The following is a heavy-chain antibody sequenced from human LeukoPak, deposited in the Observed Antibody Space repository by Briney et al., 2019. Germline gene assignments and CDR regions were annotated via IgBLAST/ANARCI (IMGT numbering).Heavy chain of an antibody. D-gene: IGHD3-9*01. CDR1: GGSISSYY. J-gene: IGHJ4*02. V-gene: IGHV4-59*01. CDR3: AREGPNYDILT. Sequence: SETLTLTCTVSGGSISSYYWSWIRQPLGKGLEWIGYIYYSGSTNYNPSLKSRVTISVDTSKNQFSLKLTSVTAADTAVYYCAREGPNYDILTWGQGTLVTVSS. CDR2: IYYSGST.